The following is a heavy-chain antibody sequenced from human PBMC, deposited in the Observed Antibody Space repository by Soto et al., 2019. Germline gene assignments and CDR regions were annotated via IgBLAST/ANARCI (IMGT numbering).Heavy chain of an antibody. Sequence: GESLKISCKGSGYSFTSYWIGWVRQMPGKGLEWMGIIYPGDSDTRYSPSFQGQVTISADKPISTAYLQWSSLKASDTAMYYCARHKEAVALFDAFDIWGQGTMVTVSS. D-gene: IGHD6-19*01. V-gene: IGHV5-51*01. CDR1: GYSFTSYW. CDR2: IYPGDSDT. CDR3: ARHKEAVALFDAFDI. J-gene: IGHJ3*02.